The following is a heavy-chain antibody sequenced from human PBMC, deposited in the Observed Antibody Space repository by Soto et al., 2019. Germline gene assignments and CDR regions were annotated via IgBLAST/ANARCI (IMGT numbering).Heavy chain of an antibody. CDR1: GGSISSYY. Sequence: SETLSLTCTVSGGSISSYYWSWIRQPPGKGLDWIGYIYYSGSTNYNPSLKSRVTISVDTSKNQFSLKLSSVTAADTAVYYCARDVGYCISTSCYAAYYFDYWGQGNLVTVSS. D-gene: IGHD2-2*01. CDR2: IYYSGST. V-gene: IGHV4-59*01. J-gene: IGHJ4*02. CDR3: ARDVGYCISTSCYAAYYFDY.